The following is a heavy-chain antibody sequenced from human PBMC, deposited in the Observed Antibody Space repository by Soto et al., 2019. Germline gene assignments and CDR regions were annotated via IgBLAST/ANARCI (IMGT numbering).Heavy chain of an antibody. Sequence: QVQLQQWGAGLLKPSETLSLTCAVYGGSFSGYYWSWIRQPPGKGLEWIGEINHSGSTNYNPALKGRVTISVDTSKTQFSLKLSSVTAADTAVYYCARVATQYFQHWGQGTLVTVSS. J-gene: IGHJ1*01. CDR3: ARVATQYFQH. CDR1: GGSFSGYY. V-gene: IGHV4-34*01. CDR2: INHSGST.